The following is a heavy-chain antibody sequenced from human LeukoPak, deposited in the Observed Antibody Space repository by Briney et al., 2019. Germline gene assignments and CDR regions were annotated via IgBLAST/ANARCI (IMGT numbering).Heavy chain of an antibody. Sequence: SQTLSLTCAISGDSVSSNSAAWNWIRQSPSRGLEWLGRTYYRSKWYNDYAVSVKSRITINPDTSKNQFSLQLNSVTPEDTAVYYRARDQEGSSGWYTGGGYYYYGMDVWGQGTTVTASS. CDR3: ARDQEGSSGWYTGGGYYYYGMDV. CDR2: TYYRSKWYN. J-gene: IGHJ6*02. CDR1: GDSVSSNSAA. D-gene: IGHD6-19*01. V-gene: IGHV6-1*01.